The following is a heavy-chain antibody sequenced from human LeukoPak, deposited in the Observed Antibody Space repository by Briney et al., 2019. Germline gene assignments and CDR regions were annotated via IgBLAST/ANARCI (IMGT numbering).Heavy chain of an antibody. Sequence: PGGSLRLSCAASGFTFSGSAMHWVRQASGKGLEGVGRIRSKANSYATAYAASVKGRFTISRDDSKNTAYLQMNSLKTEDTAVYYCTRHRSGSSSWFDPWGQGTLVTVSS. D-gene: IGHD6-6*01. CDR3: TRHRSGSSSWFDP. CDR1: GFTFSGSA. V-gene: IGHV3-73*01. CDR2: IRSKANSYAT. J-gene: IGHJ5*02.